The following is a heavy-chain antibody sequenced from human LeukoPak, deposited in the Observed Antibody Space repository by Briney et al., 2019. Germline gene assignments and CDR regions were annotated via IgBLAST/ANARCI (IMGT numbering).Heavy chain of an antibody. CDR3: ARRGNSGAFDI. CDR1: GFTFSSYS. CDR2: ISSSSSTI. Sequence: GGSLRLSFAASGFTFSSYSMNWVRQAPGKGLEWVSYISSSSSTIYYADSVKGRFTISRDNAKNSLYLQMNSLRAEDTAVYYCARRGNSGAFDIWGQGTMVTVSS. V-gene: IGHV3-48*04. J-gene: IGHJ3*02. D-gene: IGHD4-23*01.